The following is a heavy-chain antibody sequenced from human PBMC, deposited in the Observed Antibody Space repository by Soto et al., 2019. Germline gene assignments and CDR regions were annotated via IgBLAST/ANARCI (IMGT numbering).Heavy chain of an antibody. Sequence: QVQLVQSGAEVKKPGSSVKVSCKVSGATFRTNPIAWVRQAPGQGLEWMGGIVPMSGTPKYAQKFQDRVTIIGDEATRTAYLGLRPLGSEAWAIYFWARKGGGDCPGGGCFSLDFWGQGTLITVSS. CDR1: GATFRTNP. D-gene: IGHD2-15*01. CDR3: ARKGGGDCPGGGCFSLDF. J-gene: IGHJ4*02. CDR2: IVPMSGTP. V-gene: IGHV1-69*01.